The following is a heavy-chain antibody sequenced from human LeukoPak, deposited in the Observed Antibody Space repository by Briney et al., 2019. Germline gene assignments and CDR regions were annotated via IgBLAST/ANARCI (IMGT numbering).Heavy chain of an antibody. J-gene: IGHJ2*01. V-gene: IGHV3-33*01. CDR1: GFPFSTYG. D-gene: IGHD7-27*01. CDR3: ARDLAAGEHFYFDL. Sequence: GPLRLSCAASGFPFSTYGMHWVRQAPGKGLEWVALILFDGNNKYYADSVKGRFTISRDNSKNTLYLEMSSLRAEDTAVYYCARDLAAGEHFYFDLWGRGALVTVSS. CDR2: ILFDGNNK.